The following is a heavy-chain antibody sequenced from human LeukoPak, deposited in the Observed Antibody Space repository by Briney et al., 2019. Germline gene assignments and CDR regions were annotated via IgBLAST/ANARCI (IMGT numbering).Heavy chain of an antibody. CDR2: IKQDGSEK. J-gene: IGHJ4*02. CDR3: ARITGSSWYFDY. CDR1: RFIFSNYW. D-gene: IGHD6-13*01. V-gene: IGHV3-7*01. Sequence: PGGSLRLSCAASRFIFSNYWMSWVRQAPGKGLEWVANIKQDGSEKYYVDSVKGRFTISRDNAKNSLYLQMNSLRAEDTAVYYCARITGSSWYFDYWGQGTLVTVSS.